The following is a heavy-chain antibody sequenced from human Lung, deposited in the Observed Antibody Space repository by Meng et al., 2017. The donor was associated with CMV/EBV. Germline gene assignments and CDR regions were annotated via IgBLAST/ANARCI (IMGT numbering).Heavy chain of an antibody. J-gene: IGHJ3*02. V-gene: IGHV4-59*01. CDR2: ISYTGYI. CDR1: GASISSNY. Sequence: SXTXSLXCTVSGASISSNYWSWSRRPPGKGLEYIGSISYTGYIEYNPSLKGRVTISLDTSKNHFSLKLTSVTAADTAMYYCAGSDDMGSSLHDPFDMWGQGTMVTVSS. CDR3: AGSDDMGSSLHDPFDM. D-gene: IGHD1-1*01.